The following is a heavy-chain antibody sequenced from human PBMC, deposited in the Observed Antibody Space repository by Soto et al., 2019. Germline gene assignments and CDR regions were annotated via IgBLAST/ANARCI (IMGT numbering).Heavy chain of an antibody. CDR1: GFNFSSYE. CDR2: ISSSGYSI. V-gene: IGHV3-48*03. J-gene: IGHJ5*02. CDR3: ARGVYDSNGYSYP. Sequence: EVQLVESGGDLVQPGGSLRLSCAASGFNFSSYEMNWVRQAPGKGLEWISYISSSGYSIYYADSVKGRFTISRDNPKNSLYLQMNSLRAEDTAVYYCARGVYDSNGYSYPWGQGTLVTVSS. D-gene: IGHD3-22*01.